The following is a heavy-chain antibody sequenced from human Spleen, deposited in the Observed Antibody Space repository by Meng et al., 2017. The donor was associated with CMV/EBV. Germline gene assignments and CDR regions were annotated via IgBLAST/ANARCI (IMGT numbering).Heavy chain of an antibody. CDR2: IIASLDTT. J-gene: IGHJ4*02. V-gene: IGHV1-69*16. CDR1: GGTFSSNS. CDR3: ARDGGYYDFWSGYPTYYFDY. Sequence: FSTASGGTFSSNSINWVRQAPGQGLEWMGGIIASLDTTNYAQKFQGRVTITTDESTSTAYMELSSLRSEDTAVYYCARDGGYYDFWSGYPTYYFDYWGQGTLVTVSS. D-gene: IGHD3-3*01.